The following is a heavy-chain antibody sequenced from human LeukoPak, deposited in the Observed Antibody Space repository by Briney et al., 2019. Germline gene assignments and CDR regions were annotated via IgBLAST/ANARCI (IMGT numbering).Heavy chain of an antibody. CDR3: ARGPGWELLWFGGLKYFDY. Sequence: GASVKVSCKASGYTFTSYGISWVRQAPGQGLEWMGWISAYNGNTNHAQKLQGRVTMTTDTSTSTAYMELRSLRSDDTAVYYCARGPGWELLWFGGLKYFDYWGQGTLVTVSS. J-gene: IGHJ4*02. D-gene: IGHD3-10*01. CDR2: ISAYNGNT. CDR1: GYTFTSYG. V-gene: IGHV1-18*01.